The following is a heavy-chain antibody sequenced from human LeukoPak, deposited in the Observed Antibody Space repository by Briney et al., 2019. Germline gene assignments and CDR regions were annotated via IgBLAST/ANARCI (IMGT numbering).Heavy chain of an antibody. CDR3: ARDLGSYSDY. Sequence: GGSLRLSCAASGFTFSSYGMSWVRQAPGKGLEWVSVIYSGGITYYADSVKGRFTISRDNSKNTLYLQMNSLRAEDTAVYYCARDLGSYSDYWGQGTLVTVSS. D-gene: IGHD3-16*01. V-gene: IGHV3-53*01. J-gene: IGHJ4*02. CDR1: GFTFSSYG. CDR2: IYSGGIT.